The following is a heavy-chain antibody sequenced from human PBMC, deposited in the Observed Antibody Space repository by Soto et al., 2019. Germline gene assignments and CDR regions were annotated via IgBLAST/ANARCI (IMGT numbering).Heavy chain of an antibody. CDR2: TSYDGNNK. J-gene: IGHJ4*02. CDR3: ARWGTTVGFDL. V-gene: IGHV3-30*19. D-gene: IGHD4-17*01. Sequence: QVQLVESGGGVVQPGTSLRLSCAASGFRFKSFVMHWVRQAPGKGLEWVAFTSYDGNNKDYGDSVKGRFTVSRDNSQNTLHIQMDFLRPEDTALYYCARWGTTVGFDLWGQGTLVSVSS. CDR1: GFRFKSFV.